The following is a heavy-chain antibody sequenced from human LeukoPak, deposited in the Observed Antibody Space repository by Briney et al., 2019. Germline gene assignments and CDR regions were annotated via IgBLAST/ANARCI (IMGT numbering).Heavy chain of an antibody. CDR3: ARGGYDILTGYYGYYYYGMDV. J-gene: IGHJ6*02. D-gene: IGHD3-9*01. V-gene: IGHV3-21*01. Sequence: GGSLRLSCAASGFTFSTYSMSWVRQAPGKGLEWVSSISSSSTYIYYADSVKGRFTISRDNSKNTLYLQMNSLRAEDTAVYYCARGGYDILTGYYGYYYYGMDVWGQGTTVTVSS. CDR2: ISSSSTYI. CDR1: GFTFSTYS.